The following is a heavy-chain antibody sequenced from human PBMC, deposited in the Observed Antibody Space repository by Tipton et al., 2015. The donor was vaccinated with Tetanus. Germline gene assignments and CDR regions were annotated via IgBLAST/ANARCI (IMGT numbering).Heavy chain of an antibody. CDR2: IYYSGST. CDR1: GGSISSSSYY. D-gene: IGHD5-18*01. Sequence: LRLSCTVSGGSISSSSYYWGWIRQPPGKGLEWIGSIYYSGSTYYNPSLKSRVTISVDTSKNQFSLKLSPVTAADTAVYYCARHRLTGDTEYGMDVWGQGTTVTVSS. V-gene: IGHV4-39*01. CDR3: ARHRLTGDTEYGMDV. J-gene: IGHJ6*02.